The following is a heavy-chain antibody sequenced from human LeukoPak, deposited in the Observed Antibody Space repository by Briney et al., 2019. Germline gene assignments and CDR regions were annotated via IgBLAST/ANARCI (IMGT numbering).Heavy chain of an antibody. CDR3: ARAGPYWPRAFETCFDY. J-gene: IGHJ4*02. D-gene: IGHD2-8*02. V-gene: IGHV3-11*01. Sequence: GGSLRLSCAASGFTFSDFYMTWIRQAPGKGLEWISYITSAGSTYYAGSVKGRFTISRDNAKNSLYLQMNSLRAEDTAFYYCARAGPYWPRAFETCFDYWGQGTLVTVSS. CDR2: ITSAGST. CDR1: GFTFSDFY.